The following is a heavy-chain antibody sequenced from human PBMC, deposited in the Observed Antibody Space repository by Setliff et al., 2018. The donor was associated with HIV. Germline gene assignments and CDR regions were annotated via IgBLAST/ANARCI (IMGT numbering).Heavy chain of an antibody. D-gene: IGHD3-10*01. CDR2: INHSGSP. Sequence: SETLSLTCAVYGGSFSGYYWSWIRQPPGKGLEWIGEINHSGSPNYSPSLKSRVTMSVDTSKNQFSLKLSSVTAADTAVYYCASGGPLGWVRGVSNWFDPWGQGTLVTVSS. CDR3: ASGGPLGWVRGVSNWFDP. J-gene: IGHJ5*02. V-gene: IGHV4-34*01. CDR1: GGSFSGYY.